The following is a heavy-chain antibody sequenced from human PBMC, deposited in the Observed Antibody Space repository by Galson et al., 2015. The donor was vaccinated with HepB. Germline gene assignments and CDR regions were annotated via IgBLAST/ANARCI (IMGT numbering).Heavy chain of an antibody. D-gene: IGHD1-7*01. J-gene: IGHJ4*02. CDR3: AKGVKTTPRIITGTTFDY. CDR2: IYYSGST. CDR1: GGSISSYY. Sequence: SETLSLTCTVSGGSISSYYWSWIRQPPGKGLEWIGYIYYSGSTNYNPSLKSRVTISVDTTKNQFSLKLSSVTAADTAVYYCAKGVKTTPRIITGTTFDYWGQGTLVTVSS. V-gene: IGHV4-59*12.